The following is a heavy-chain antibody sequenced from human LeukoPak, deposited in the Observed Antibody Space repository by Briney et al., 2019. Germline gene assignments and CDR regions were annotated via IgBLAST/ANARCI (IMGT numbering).Heavy chain of an antibody. CDR2: ISWDGGST. CDR1: GFTFDDYA. D-gene: IGHD6-6*01. CDR3: ARDVTYSSSSGGGFDY. V-gene: IGHV3-43D*03. Sequence: GGSLRLSCAASGFTFDDYAMHWVRQAPGKGLEWVSLISWDGGSTYYADSVKGRFTISRDNSKNSLYLQMNSLRAEDTALYYCARDVTYSSSSGGGFDYWGQGTLGTVSS. J-gene: IGHJ4*02.